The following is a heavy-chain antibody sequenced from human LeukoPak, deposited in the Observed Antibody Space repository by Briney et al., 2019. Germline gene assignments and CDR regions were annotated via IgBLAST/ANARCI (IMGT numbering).Heavy chain of an antibody. J-gene: IGHJ4*02. CDR3: VRLKAAYTGYDIIDY. CDR2: ISTTGSTI. V-gene: IGHV3-11*01. Sequence: GGSLRLSCAASGFTFSADYMSWIRQAPGKGLEWVSYISTTGSTIKYADSVKGRFTISRDNAKNSLFLHMNSLRAEDTAVYYCVRLKAAYTGYDIIDYWGQGTLITVSP. D-gene: IGHD5-12*01. CDR1: GFTFSADY.